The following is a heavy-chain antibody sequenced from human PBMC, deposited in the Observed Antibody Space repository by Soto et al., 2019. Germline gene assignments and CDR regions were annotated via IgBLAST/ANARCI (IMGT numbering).Heavy chain of an antibody. J-gene: IGHJ3*02. CDR1: GFTFTSSA. CDR3: AADSYIVVVPAAMLAFDI. D-gene: IGHD2-2*01. CDR2: IVVGSGNT. V-gene: IGHV1-58*01. Sequence: SVKLSCKSSGFTFTSSAVQWVRQARGQRLEWIGWIVVGSGNTNYAQKFQERVTITRVMSTSTAYMELSSLRSEDTAVYYCAADSYIVVVPAAMLAFDIWGQGTMVTVSS.